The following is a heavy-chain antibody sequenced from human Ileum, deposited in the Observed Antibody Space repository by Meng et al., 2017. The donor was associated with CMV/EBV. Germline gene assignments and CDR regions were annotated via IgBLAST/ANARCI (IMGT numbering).Heavy chain of an antibody. V-gene: IGHV4-38-2*02. CDR3: ARDLKVRWYPGFHLDY. Sequence: SETLSLTCTVSGYSISSGYYWGWIRQPPGKGLEWIGSIYHSGSTYYNPSLKSRVTISVDKSKNQFSLKLSSVTAADTAVYYCARDLKVRWYPGFHLDYWGQGTLVTVSS. CDR1: GYSISSGYY. CDR2: IYHSGST. D-gene: IGHD2-15*01. J-gene: IGHJ4*02.